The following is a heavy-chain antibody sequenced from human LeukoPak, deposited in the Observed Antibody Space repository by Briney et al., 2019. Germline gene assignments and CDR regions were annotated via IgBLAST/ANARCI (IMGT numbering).Heavy chain of an antibody. CDR1: SGSISSSSYY. V-gene: IGHV4-39*01. D-gene: IGHD5-18*01. Sequence: SETLSLTCTVSSGSISSSSYYWGWIRQPPGKGLEWIGSIYFSRNTYYNPSLKSRVTISVDTSKNQFSLKLSSVTAADTAVYYCARHGGSGYSSFDYWGQGTLVTVSS. CDR2: IYFSRNT. CDR3: ARHGGSGYSSFDY. J-gene: IGHJ4*02.